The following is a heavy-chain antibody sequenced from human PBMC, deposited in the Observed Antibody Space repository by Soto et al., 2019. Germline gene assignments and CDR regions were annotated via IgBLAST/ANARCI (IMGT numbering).Heavy chain of an antibody. V-gene: IGHV4-31*03. CDR3: ARYQSYCSGGSCYSGLDAFDV. CDR2: IYYSGST. D-gene: IGHD2-15*01. CDR1: GGSISSGGYY. Sequence: PSETLSLTCTVSGGSISSGGYYWSWIRQHPGKGLEWIGYIYYSGSTYYNPSLKSRATISVDTSKNQFSLKLSSVTAADTAVYYCARYQSYCSGGSCYSGLDAFDVWGQGTMVTVSS. J-gene: IGHJ3*01.